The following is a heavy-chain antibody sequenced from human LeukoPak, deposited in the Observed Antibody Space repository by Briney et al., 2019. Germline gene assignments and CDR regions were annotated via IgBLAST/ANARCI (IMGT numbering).Heavy chain of an antibody. V-gene: IGHV1-18*01. CDR2: ISAYEGNT. J-gene: IGHJ2*01. Sequence: GASGKVSCKASGYNFEILGISWVRQAPGQGREWMGWISAYEGNTNYAQKFEDRVTMTTDTSTNTAYMDLRNLTSDDTAVYYCARTLGGYTVDRATGFDLWGRGTLVTVSS. D-gene: IGHD5-24*01. CDR3: ARTLGGYTVDRATGFDL. CDR1: GYNFEILG.